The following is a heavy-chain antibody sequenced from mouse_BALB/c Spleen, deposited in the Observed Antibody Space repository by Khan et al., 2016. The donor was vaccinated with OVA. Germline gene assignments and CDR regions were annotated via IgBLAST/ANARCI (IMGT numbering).Heavy chain of an antibody. CDR2: IWGDGST. CDR1: VFSLNSKFG. J-gene: IGHJ3*01. V-gene: IGHV2-3*01. D-gene: IGHD1-2*01. CDR3: AKKGYYGYGNAWFAY. Sequence: QVQLKESGPGLVAPSQSLSITCTVSVFSLNSKFGVSWVRQPPGKGLEWLGVIWGDGSTNYHSPLISRLSISKDDSKSQVFLKLNSLQTDDTATYYCAKKGYYGYGNAWFAYWGQGTLVTVSA.